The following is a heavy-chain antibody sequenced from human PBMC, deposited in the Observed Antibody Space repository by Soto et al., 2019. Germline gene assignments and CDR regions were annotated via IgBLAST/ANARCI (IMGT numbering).Heavy chain of an antibody. CDR1: GYTFTSYA. CDR2: TNAGNGNT. Sequence: QVPLVQSGAEVKKPGASVKVSCKASGYTFTSYAMHWVRQAPGQRLEWMGWTNAGNGNTKYSQKFQGRVTITRDTSASTAYMELSSRRSEATAVYYCARRTTVLTDVRPRVCLDYWGQGSLVAVSS. D-gene: IGHD4-17*01. J-gene: IGHJ4*02. V-gene: IGHV1-3*01. CDR3: ARRTTVLTDVRPRVCLDY.